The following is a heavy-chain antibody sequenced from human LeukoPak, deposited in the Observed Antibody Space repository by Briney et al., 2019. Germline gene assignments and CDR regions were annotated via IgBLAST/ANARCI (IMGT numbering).Heavy chain of an antibody. CDR1: GYTFTSYA. CDR3: AREENGEGKEIDY. CDR2: INAGNGNT. V-gene: IGHV1-3*01. D-gene: IGHD2-8*01. Sequence: GASVNVSCKASGYTFTSYAMHWVRQAPGQRLEWMGWINAGNGNTKYSQKFQGRVTMTRDTSTSTVYMELSSLRSEDTAVYYCAREENGEGKEIDYWGQGTLVTVSS. J-gene: IGHJ4*02.